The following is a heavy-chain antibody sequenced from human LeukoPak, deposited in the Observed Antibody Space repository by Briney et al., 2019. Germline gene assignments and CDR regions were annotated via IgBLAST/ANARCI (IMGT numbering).Heavy chain of an antibody. V-gene: IGHV5-51*01. CDR2: IYPGDSDT. CDR1: GYSFTSYW. Sequence: GESLKISCKGSGYSFTSYWIGWVRQMPGKGLEWMGIIYPGDSDTRYSPSFQGQVTISADKSISTAYLQWSSLKASDTAMYYCARHTPIAGYSSSWYYIDYWGQGTLVTVSS. CDR3: ARHTPIAGYSSSWYYIDY. D-gene: IGHD6-13*01. J-gene: IGHJ4*02.